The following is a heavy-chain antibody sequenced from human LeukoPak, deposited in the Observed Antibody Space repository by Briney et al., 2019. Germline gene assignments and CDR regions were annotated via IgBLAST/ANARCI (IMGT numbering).Heavy chain of an antibody. CDR3: ARELDGCNPKPLDY. V-gene: IGHV6-1*01. J-gene: IGHJ4*02. Sequence: SQTLSLTCAISGDSVSTNSVAWNWIRQSPSRGLEWLGRTYYRSKWYNDYAGSVKSRITINPDTSKNQFSLQLKSVTPEDTAVYYCARELDGCNPKPLDYWGQGTLVTVSS. CDR1: GDSVSTNSVA. CDR2: TYYRSKWYN. D-gene: IGHD5-24*01.